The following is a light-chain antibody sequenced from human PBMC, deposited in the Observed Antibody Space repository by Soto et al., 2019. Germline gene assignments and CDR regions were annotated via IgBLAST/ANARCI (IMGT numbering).Light chain of an antibody. CDR2: DVS. CDR3: NSYTTSNTRQIV. V-gene: IGLV2-14*01. Sequence: SVLTQPASVSGSPGQSSPISCTGTSSDVGGYNYVSWYQQHPGKAPKFMIYDVSNRPSGVSTRFSGSKSGNTASLTISGLQAEDEADYYCNSYTTSNTRQIVFGTGTKVPVL. CDR1: SSDVGGYNY. J-gene: IGLJ1*01.